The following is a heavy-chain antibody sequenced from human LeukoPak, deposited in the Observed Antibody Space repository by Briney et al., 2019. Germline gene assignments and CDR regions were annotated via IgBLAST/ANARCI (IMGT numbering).Heavy chain of an antibody. CDR2: INPSGGST. V-gene: IGHV1-46*01. D-gene: IGHD6-6*01. CDR1: GYTFTSYY. Sequence: GASVKVSCRASGYTFTSYYMHWVRQAPGQGLEWMGIINPSGGSTSYAQKFQGRVTMTRDMSTSTVYMELSSLRSEDAAVYYCARDRSVGVLPAPPFDFWSQGTLVTVSS. CDR3: ARDRSVGVLPAPPFDF. J-gene: IGHJ4*02.